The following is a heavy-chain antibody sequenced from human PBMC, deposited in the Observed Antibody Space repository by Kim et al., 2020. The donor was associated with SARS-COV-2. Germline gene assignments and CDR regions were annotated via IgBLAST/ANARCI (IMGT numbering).Heavy chain of an antibody. CDR3: ARYNSRNYGMDV. CDR1: GFTFSNDW. V-gene: IGHV3-7*03. D-gene: IGHD6-13*01. Sequence: GGSLRLSCAASGFTFSNDWMSWVRQAPGKGLEWVANIKQHGNEKHYVDSVKGRFTISGDNAKKSLYLQMNSLRAEDTAVYYCARYNSRNYGMDVWGQGTTVTVSS. J-gene: IGHJ6*02. CDR2: IKQHGNEK.